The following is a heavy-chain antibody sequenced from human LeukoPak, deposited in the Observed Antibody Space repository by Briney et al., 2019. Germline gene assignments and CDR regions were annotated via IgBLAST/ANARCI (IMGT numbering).Heavy chain of an antibody. CDR1: GFTFSSYG. D-gene: IGHD6-19*01. CDR2: IWYDGSNK. CDR3: ARGDSGWPRGYYYGMDV. Sequence: GGSLRLSCAASGFTFSSYGMHWVRQAPGKGLEGVAVIWYDGSNKYYADSVKGRFTISRDNSKNTLNLQMNSLRAEDTAVYYCARGDSGWPRGYYYGMDVWGQGTTVTVSS. J-gene: IGHJ6*02. V-gene: IGHV3-33*01.